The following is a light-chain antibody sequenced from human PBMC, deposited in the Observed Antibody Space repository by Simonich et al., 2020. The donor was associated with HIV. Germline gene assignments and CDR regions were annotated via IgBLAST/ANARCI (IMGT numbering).Light chain of an antibody. J-gene: IGKJ1*01. CDR1: QSFSTW. V-gene: IGKV1-5*03. CDR2: QAS. Sequence: DIQMTQSPSSLSASVGDRVTITCRASQSFSTWLAWYQQKPGNAPKLLIYQASSLESVFQARFSGSGSGTEFTLTVSSLQPDDFATYYCQQSYSTPPWTFGQGTKVDIK. CDR3: QQSYSTPPWT.